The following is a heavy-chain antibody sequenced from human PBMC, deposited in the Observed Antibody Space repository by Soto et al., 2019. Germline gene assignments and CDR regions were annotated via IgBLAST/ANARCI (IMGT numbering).Heavy chain of an antibody. CDR3: ARELAAAGSFDY. CDR2: ISTSGSTI. V-gene: IGHV3-48*03. D-gene: IGHD6-13*01. J-gene: IGHJ4*02. CDR1: GFTFSRYE. Sequence: EVQLVESGGDLVQPGGSLRLSCAASGFTFSRYEMNWVRQAPGKGLEWISYISTSGSTIYYADSVKGRFTISRDNAKNSLYLQMNSLRAEDTAVYYCARELAAAGSFDYWAREPWSPSPQ.